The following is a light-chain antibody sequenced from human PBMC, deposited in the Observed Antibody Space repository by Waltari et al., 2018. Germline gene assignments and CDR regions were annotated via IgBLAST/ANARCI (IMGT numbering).Light chain of an antibody. J-gene: IGLJ2*01. CDR3: QSYDGSNVL. CDR1: RDSIVNNF. Sequence: NFMLTQPHSVSESPGKTVTMSCTGTRDSIVNNFVQWYQQRPGSAPTTVIYENNKRPAVVPGRFSDSSGSSSNAASLTSSGLKSEDEADYYCQSYDGSNVLFGGGTKLTVL. V-gene: IGLV6-57*02. CDR2: ENN.